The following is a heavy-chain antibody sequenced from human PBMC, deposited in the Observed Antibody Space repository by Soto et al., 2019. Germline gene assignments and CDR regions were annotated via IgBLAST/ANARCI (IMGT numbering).Heavy chain of an antibody. CDR2: ISYDGSNK. J-gene: IGHJ4*02. D-gene: IGHD3-16*01. CDR1: GFTFSSYT. V-gene: IGHV3-30-3*01. CDR3: ARESYDYEGNFFDY. Sequence: GGSLRLSCAASGFTFSSYTIHWVRQAPGKGLEWVAVISYDGSNKYYADSVKGRFTISRDNSKNTLYLQMNSLRAEDTAVYYCARESYDYEGNFFDYWGQGTLVTVSS.